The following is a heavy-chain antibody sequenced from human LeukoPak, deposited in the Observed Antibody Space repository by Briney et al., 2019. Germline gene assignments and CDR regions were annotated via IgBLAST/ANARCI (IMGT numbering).Heavy chain of an antibody. CDR3: ARDGDGGGGVAHQHFDY. J-gene: IGHJ4*02. CDR2: IYYSGST. Sequence: SETLSLTCTVSGGSVSSSSYYWSWIRQPPGKGLEWIGYIYYSGSTNYNPSLKSRVTISVDTSKNQFSLKLSSVTAADTAVYYCARDGDGGGGVAHQHFDYWGQGTLVTVSS. CDR1: GGSVSSSSYY. V-gene: IGHV4-61*01. D-gene: IGHD3-16*01.